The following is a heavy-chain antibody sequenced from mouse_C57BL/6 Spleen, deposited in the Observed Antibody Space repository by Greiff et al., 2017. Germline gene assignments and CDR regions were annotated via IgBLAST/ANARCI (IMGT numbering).Heavy chain of an antibody. CDR2: IYPGSGST. D-gene: IGHD2-5*01. V-gene: IGHV1-55*01. CDR1: GYTFTSYW. J-gene: IGHJ4*01. CDR3: ARWCYYNNPYAMDY. Sequence: QVQLQQPGAELVKPGASVKMSCKASGYTFTSYWITWVKQRPGQGLEWIGVIYPGSGSTNYNEKFKSKATLTVDTSSSTAYMQLSSLTSEDSAVYYCARWCYYNNPYAMDYWGQGTSVTVSS.